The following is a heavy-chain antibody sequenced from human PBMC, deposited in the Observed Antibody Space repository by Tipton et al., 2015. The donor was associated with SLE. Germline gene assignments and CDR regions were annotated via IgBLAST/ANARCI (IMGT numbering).Heavy chain of an antibody. CDR3: ARVAGAVAGNPFDY. D-gene: IGHD6-19*01. Sequence: SLRLSCAASGFTFSSYRMNWVRQAPGKGLEWVSSISSSSSYIYYADSVKGRFTISRDNAKNSLYLQMNSLRAEDTAVYYCARVAGAVAGNPFDYWGQGTLVTVSS. V-gene: IGHV3-21*01. CDR1: GFTFSSYR. J-gene: IGHJ4*02. CDR2: ISSSSSYI.